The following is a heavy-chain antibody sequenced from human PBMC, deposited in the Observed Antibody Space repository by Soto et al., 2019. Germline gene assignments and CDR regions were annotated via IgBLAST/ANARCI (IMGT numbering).Heavy chain of an antibody. J-gene: IGHJ2*01. D-gene: IGHD2-15*01. Sequence: QVQLVQSGAEVKKPGSSVKVSCKASGGTFSSYSISWVRQAPGRGLEWMGRIIPILGIANYAQKFQGRVTITADKSTSTAYMELSSLRSEDTAVYYCARDQSIVVVVADDWYFDLWGRGTLVTVSS. CDR1: GGTFSSYS. CDR3: ARDQSIVVVVADDWYFDL. V-gene: IGHV1-69*08. CDR2: IIPILGIA.